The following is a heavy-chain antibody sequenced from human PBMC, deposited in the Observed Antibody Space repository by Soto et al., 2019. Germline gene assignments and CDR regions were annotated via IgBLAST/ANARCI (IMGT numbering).Heavy chain of an antibody. Sequence: GGSLRISCAASGFTFSSYAMSWVRQAPGKGLEWVSAISGSGGSTYYANSVKGRFTISRDNSKNTLYLQMNSLRAEDTAVYYCAKRGAPCGGDCYKAKYYYYGMDVWGQGTTVTVSS. CDR1: GFTFSSYA. CDR3: AKRGAPCGGDCYKAKYYYYGMDV. J-gene: IGHJ6*02. D-gene: IGHD2-21*02. V-gene: IGHV3-23*01. CDR2: ISGSGGST.